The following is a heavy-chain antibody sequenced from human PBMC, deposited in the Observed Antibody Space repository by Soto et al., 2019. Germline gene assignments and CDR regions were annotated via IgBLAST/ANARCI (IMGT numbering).Heavy chain of an antibody. J-gene: IGHJ5*02. D-gene: IGHD3-10*01. CDR1: GFTFSSYA. V-gene: IGHV3-23*01. CDR2: ISGSGGST. CDR3: AKDRPITMVRGSNWFDP. Sequence: GGSLRLSCAASGFTFSSYAMSWVRQVPGKGLEWVSAISGSGGSTYYADSVKGRFTISRDNSKNTLYLQMNSLRAEDTAVYYCAKDRPITMVRGSNWFDPWGQGTLVTVSS.